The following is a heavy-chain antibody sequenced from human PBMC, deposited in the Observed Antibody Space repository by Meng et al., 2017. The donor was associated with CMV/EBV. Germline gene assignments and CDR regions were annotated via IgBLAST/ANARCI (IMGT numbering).Heavy chain of an antibody. CDR1: GDSIGTNSYY. V-gene: IGHV4-39*07. Sequence: GSLRLSCAVSGDSIGTNSYYWGWIRQPPGKGLEWIGSIYYRGSTYYNPSLKSRLTISLDSSKNQFSLKLNSVTAADTAVYYCARDPTWSGWYDPWGQGTLVTVSS. J-gene: IGHJ5*02. D-gene: IGHD3-3*01. CDR2: IYYRGST. CDR3: ARDPTWSGWYDP.